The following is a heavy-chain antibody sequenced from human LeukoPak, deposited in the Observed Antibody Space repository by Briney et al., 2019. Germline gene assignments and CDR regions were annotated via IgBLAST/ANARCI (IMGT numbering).Heavy chain of an antibody. CDR3: ARVRMGS. J-gene: IGHJ4*02. CDR1: GFILSSYW. D-gene: IGHD3-10*01. V-gene: IGHV3-30-3*01. Sequence: TGGSLRLSCAASGFILSSYWMSWVRQAPGKGLEWVAVISYDGSNKYYADSVKGRFTISRDNSKNTLYLQMNSPRAEDTAVYYCARVRMGSWGQGTLVTVSS. CDR2: ISYDGSNK.